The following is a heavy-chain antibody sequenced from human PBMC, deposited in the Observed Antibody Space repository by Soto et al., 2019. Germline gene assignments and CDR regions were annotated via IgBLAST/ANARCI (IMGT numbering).Heavy chain of an antibody. Sequence: QVQLVQSGAEVKKTGSSVKVSCKTSGGTSSTFGISWVRQAPGQGLEWMGGIIPFFGTAEYSQKFEDRITITADESTNTVYMDLRSLTSEDTAIYYCARTAPMDAGDKYYYDFWGQGALVTVSS. J-gene: IGHJ4*02. D-gene: IGHD3-16*01. CDR1: GGTSSTFG. V-gene: IGHV1-69*01. CDR2: IIPFFGTA. CDR3: ARTAPMDAGDKYYYDF.